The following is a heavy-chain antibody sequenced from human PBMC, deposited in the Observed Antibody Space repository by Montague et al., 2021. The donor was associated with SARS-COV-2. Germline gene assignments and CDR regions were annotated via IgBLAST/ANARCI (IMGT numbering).Heavy chain of an antibody. CDR3: ASMVRAQVYYFDY. CDR1: GGSISSSSYY. Sequence: SETLSLTYTVSGGSISSSSYYWGWIRQPPGKGLEWIGSIFYSGSTDYNPSLKSRVTIPVDTSKNQFSLKLSSVTAADTAVYYCASMVRAQVYYFDYWGQGTLVTVSS. V-gene: IGHV4-39*01. D-gene: IGHD3-10*01. J-gene: IGHJ4*02. CDR2: IFYSGST.